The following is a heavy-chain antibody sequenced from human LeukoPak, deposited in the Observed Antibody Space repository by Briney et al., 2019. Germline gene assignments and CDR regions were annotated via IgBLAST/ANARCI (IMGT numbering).Heavy chain of an antibody. D-gene: IGHD4-17*01. V-gene: IGHV4-59*08. CDR2: IYYSGST. CDR3: ARNVRAYGDYAYYFDY. J-gene: IGHJ4*02. Sequence: SETLSLTCTDSGGSIISYYWSWIRQPPGKGLECIGYIYYSGSTNYNPSLKSRVTISVDTSKNQFILKLSSVTAADKAVYYCARNVRAYGDYAYYFDYWGPGTLVTVSS. CDR1: GGSIISYY.